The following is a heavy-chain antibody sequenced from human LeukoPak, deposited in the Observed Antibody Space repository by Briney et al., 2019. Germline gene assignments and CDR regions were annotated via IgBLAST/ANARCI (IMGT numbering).Heavy chain of an antibody. CDR1: GSSSTSDW. V-gene: IGHV5-51*01. CDR3: ARGYRLLSTGRWFDP. CDR2: FYPDDSDT. D-gene: IGHD2-2*01. J-gene: IGHJ5*02. Sequence: GESLKISCKGSGSSSTSDWSGWLGQLPGKGLRWLGIFYPDDSDTRYSPSFQGQVTISADKSISTAYLQWSSLKASDTAMYYCARGYRLLSTGRWFDPWGQGTLVTVSS.